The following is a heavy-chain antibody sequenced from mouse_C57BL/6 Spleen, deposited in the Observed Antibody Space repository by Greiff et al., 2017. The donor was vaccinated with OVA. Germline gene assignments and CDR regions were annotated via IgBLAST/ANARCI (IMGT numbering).Heavy chain of an antibody. V-gene: IGHV10-1*01. D-gene: IGHD4-1*01. CDR1: GFSFNTYA. Sequence: GGGLVQPKGSLKLSCAASGFSFNTYAMNWVRQAPGKGLEWVARIRSKSNNYATYYADSVKDRFTISRDDSESMLYLQMNNLKTEDTAMYYCVRHKLGSFDYWGQGTTLTVSS. CDR3: VRHKLGSFDY. CDR2: IRSKSNNYAT. J-gene: IGHJ2*01.